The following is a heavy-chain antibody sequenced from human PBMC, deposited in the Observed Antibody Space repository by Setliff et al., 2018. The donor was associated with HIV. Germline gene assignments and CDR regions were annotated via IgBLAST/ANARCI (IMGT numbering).Heavy chain of an antibody. CDR2: IYSGGST. J-gene: IGHJ3*02. Sequence: QTGGSLRLSCAASGFTVSSNYMSWVRQAPGKGLEWVSVIYSGGSTYYADSVKGRFTISRDNSKNTLYLQMNSLRAEDTAVYYCASSGYSGYDEGAFDIWGQGTMVTVSS. V-gene: IGHV3-53*01. CDR3: ASSGYSGYDEGAFDI. D-gene: IGHD5-12*01. CDR1: GFTVSSNY.